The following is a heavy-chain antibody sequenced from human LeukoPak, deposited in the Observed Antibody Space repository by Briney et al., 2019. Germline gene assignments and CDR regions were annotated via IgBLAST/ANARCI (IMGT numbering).Heavy chain of an antibody. CDR1: GFTFSSYS. V-gene: IGHV3-48*04. CDR2: ISSSSSTI. CDR3: AREDDFHRWDY. D-gene: IGHD3-3*01. Sequence: GGSLRLSCAASGFTFSSYSMNWVRQAPGKGLEWVSYISSSSSTIYYADSVKGRFTISRDNAKNSLYLQMNSLRAEDTVVYYCAREDDFHRWDYWGQGTLVTVSS. J-gene: IGHJ4*02.